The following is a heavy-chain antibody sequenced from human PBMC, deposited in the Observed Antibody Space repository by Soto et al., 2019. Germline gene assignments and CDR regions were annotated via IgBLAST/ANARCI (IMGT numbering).Heavy chain of an antibody. CDR3: ARVLEVATINYYYYGMDV. D-gene: IGHD5-12*01. J-gene: IGHJ6*02. V-gene: IGHV4-39*07. Sequence: SETLSLTCTVSGGSISSSSYYWGWIRQPPGKGLEWIGSIYYSGSTYYNPSLKSRVTISVDTSKNQFSLKLSSVTAADTAVYYCARVLEVATINYYYYGMDVWGQGTTVTVSS. CDR1: GGSISSSSYY. CDR2: IYYSGST.